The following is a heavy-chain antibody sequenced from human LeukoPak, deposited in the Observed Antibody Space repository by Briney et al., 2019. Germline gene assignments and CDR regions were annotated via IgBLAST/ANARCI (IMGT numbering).Heavy chain of an antibody. Sequence: SETLSLTCTVSGGSISSYYWSWLRQPPGKGLEWIGYIYYSGSTNYNPSLKSRVTISVDTSKNQFPPKLSSVTAADTAVYYCARGELLQGGPLLQWGQGTLVTVSS. V-gene: IGHV4-59*01. CDR2: IYYSGST. CDR3: ARGELLQGGPLLQ. CDR1: GGSISSYY. D-gene: IGHD1-26*01. J-gene: IGHJ4*02.